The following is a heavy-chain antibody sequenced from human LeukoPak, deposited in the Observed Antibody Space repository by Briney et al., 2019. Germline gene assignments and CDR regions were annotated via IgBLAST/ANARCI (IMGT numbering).Heavy chain of an antibody. D-gene: IGHD3-22*01. V-gene: IGHV4-59*07. J-gene: IGHJ6*03. CDR1: VGFISIYY. CDR2: IYYSGST. Sequence: SDTLSLTCTLSVGFISIYYWSWIRQPPGKGLECLGYIYYSGSTNYNPSFKSRVTIPVDTSKNLFSLTLSSVTAAETAVYYCARVRDSCGYDYYYYMDVWGKGTTVTVSS. CDR3: ARVRDSCGYDYYYYMDV.